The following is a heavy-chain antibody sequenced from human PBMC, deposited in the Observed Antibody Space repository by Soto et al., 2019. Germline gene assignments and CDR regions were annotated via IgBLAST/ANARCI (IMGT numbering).Heavy chain of an antibody. CDR1: GGTFSSYA. CDR3: ARVGMVYATSLYFDY. V-gene: IGHV1-69*13. CDR2: IIPIFGTA. J-gene: IGHJ4*02. Sequence: GASVKVSCKASGGTFSSYAISWVRQAPGQGLEWMGGIIPIFGTANYAQKFQGRVTITVDESTSTAYMELSSLRSEDTAVYYCARVGMVYATSLYFDYWGQGTLVTVSS. D-gene: IGHD2-8*01.